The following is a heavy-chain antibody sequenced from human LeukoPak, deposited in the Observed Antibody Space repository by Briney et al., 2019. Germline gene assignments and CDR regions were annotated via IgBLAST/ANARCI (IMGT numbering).Heavy chain of an antibody. CDR3: AKIMLDIVVVPAALPPTYYYYGMDV. CDR2: ISGSGGST. D-gene: IGHD2-2*03. J-gene: IGHJ6*02. CDR1: GFTFSSYA. Sequence: GGSLRLSCAASGFTFSSYAMSWVRQAPGKGLEWVSAISGSGGSTYYADSVKGRFTISRDNSKNTLYLQMNSLRAEDTAVYYCAKIMLDIVVVPAALPPTYYYYGMDVWGQGTTVTVSS. V-gene: IGHV3-23*01.